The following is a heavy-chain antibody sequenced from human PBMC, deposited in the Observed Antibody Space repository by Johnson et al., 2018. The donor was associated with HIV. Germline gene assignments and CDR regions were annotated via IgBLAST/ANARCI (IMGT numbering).Heavy chain of an antibody. J-gene: IGHJ3*02. CDR2: IGFDGTNK. V-gene: IGHV3-30*04. Sequence: QVQLVESGGGVVQPGRSLRLSCAASGFIFSSYAIHWVRQAPGKGLQWVAVIGFDGTNKYYADSLKGRLTIARDNSKNTLYLQMNSLRPEDTALYFCARDSGAPGNDAFDIWGQGTMVTISS. CDR1: GFIFSSYA. D-gene: IGHD1-26*01. CDR3: ARDSGAPGNDAFDI.